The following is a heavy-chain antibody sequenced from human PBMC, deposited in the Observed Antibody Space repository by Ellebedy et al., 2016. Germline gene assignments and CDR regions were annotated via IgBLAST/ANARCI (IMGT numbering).Heavy chain of an antibody. Sequence: SETLSLTCNVSGGSVSSDYWNWIRRPPGKGLEWIAYIYFNGDINYNPSLRGRVTISLDTSNNQVSLRLNSVTVADTAMYYCMRGPGRGYPTDKWGPGTLVTVSS. J-gene: IGHJ4*02. CDR1: GGSVSSDY. CDR2: IYFNGDI. D-gene: IGHD1-26*01. V-gene: IGHV4-59*02. CDR3: MRGPGRGYPTDK.